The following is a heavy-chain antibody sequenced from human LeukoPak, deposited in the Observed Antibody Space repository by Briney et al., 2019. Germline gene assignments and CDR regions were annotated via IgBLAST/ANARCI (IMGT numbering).Heavy chain of an antibody. CDR1: GFTFSSYG. V-gene: IGHV3-33*01. Sequence: GGSLRLSCAASGFTFSSYGMHWVRQAPGKGLEWVAVIWYDGSNKYYADSVKGRFTIPRDNSKNTPYLQMNSLRAEDTAVYYCARDSDSSDYFDYWGQGTLVTVSS. CDR3: ARDSDSSDYFDY. CDR2: IWYDGSNK. J-gene: IGHJ4*02. D-gene: IGHD3-22*01.